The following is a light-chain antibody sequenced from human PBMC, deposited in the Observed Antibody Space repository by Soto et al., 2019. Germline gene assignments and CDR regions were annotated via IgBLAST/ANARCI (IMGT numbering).Light chain of an antibody. CDR1: SSDVGSYNL. V-gene: IGLV2-23*01. Sequence: VLTQPASVSGSPGQSITISCTGTSSDVGSYNLVSWYQQHPGKAPKLMIYEGSKRPSGVSNRFSGSKSGNTASLTISGLQAEDEADYYCCSYAGSSTLFGTGTKVTAL. J-gene: IGLJ1*01. CDR3: CSYAGSSTL. CDR2: EGS.